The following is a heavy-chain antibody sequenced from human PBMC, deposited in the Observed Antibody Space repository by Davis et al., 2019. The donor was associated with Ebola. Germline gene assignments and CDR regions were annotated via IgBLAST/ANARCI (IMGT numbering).Heavy chain of an antibody. CDR2: ISGSGAFT. D-gene: IGHD3-10*01. CDR1: GFTFSNYA. CDR3: ARGITMVRGVSYYYYYGRDV. V-gene: IGHV3-23*01. J-gene: IGHJ6*02. Sequence: GESLNISCAAPGFTFSNYAMSWVRQAPGKGLAWVSTISGSGAFTYYADSVKGRFTISRDNSKNTLYLQMNSLRAEDTAVYYCARGITMVRGVSYYYYYGRDVWGQGTTVTVSS.